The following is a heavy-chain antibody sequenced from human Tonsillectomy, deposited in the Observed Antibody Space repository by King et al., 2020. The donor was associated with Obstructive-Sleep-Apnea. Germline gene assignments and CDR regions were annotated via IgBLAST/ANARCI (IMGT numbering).Heavy chain of an antibody. CDR3: ARDGDPDYYYYGMDV. CDR2: IYYSGST. D-gene: IGHD7-27*01. J-gene: IGHJ6*02. V-gene: IGHV4-59*08. CDR1: GGSISSYY. Sequence: QLQESGPGLVKPSETLSLTCTVSGGSISSYYWSWIRQPPGKGLEWIGYIYYSGSTNYNPSLKSRVTISVDTSKNQFSLKLSSVTAADTAVYYCARDGDPDYYYYGMDVWGQGTTDTVSS.